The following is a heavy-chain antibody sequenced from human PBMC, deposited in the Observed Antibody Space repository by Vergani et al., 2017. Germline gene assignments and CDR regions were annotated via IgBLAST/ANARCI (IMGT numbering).Heavy chain of an antibody. CDR2: IIPIFGTA. CDR1: GGTFSSYA. CDR3: AKARFPDYYGDYVEGFCDY. V-gene: IGHV1-69*01. Sequence: QVQLVQSGAEVKKPGSSVKVSCKASGGTFSSYAISWVRQAPGQGLEWMGGIIPIFGTANYAQKLQGRVTIAADESTSTAYMELSSLRSEDTAVYYCAKARFPDYYGDYVEGFCDYWGQGTLVTVSS. D-gene: IGHD4-17*01. J-gene: IGHJ4*02.